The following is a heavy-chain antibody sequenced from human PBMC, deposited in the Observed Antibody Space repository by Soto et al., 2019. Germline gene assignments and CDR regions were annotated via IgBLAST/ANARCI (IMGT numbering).Heavy chain of an antibody. Sequence: QVQLVQSGAEVKEPGASVKVSCKASGYTFVSYGISWVRQAPGQGLEWMGWISPYNGNTNYAKKFQGRVTSTTDTSTSTVYMELRSLRSDDTAVYYFSRDAQKWLVAAFDIWGQGTMVTVSS. CDR1: GYTFVSYG. V-gene: IGHV1-18*01. CDR2: ISPYNGNT. D-gene: IGHD6-19*01. J-gene: IGHJ3*02. CDR3: SRDAQKWLVAAFDI.